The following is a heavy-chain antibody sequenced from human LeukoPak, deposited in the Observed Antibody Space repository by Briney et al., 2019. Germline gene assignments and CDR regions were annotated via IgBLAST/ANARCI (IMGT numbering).Heavy chain of an antibody. Sequence: GESLKISCKGSGYSFTNYWIAWVRQMPGKGLEWMGSIYPGDSDIRYSPSFQGQVTISADRSISTAYLQWTSLKASDTAMYYCARPTPYSGSYFDYWGQGTLVTVSS. D-gene: IGHD1-26*01. J-gene: IGHJ4*02. CDR3: ARPTPYSGSYFDY. V-gene: IGHV5-51*01. CDR1: GYSFTNYW. CDR2: IYPGDSDI.